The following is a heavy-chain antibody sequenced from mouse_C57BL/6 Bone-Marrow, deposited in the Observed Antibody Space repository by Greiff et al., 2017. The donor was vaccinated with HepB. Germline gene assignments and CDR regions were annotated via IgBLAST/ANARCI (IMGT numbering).Heavy chain of an antibody. Sequence: QVQLKQPGAELVKPGASVKLSCKASGYTFTSYWMHWVKQRPGQGLEWIGRIHPSDSDTNYHQKFKGKATLTVDKSSSTAYMQLSSLTSEDSAVYYCEIRGGYGGAMDYGGQGTSVTVCS. V-gene: IGHV1-74*01. CDR3: EIRGGYGGAMDY. CDR1: GYTFTSYW. CDR2: IHPSDSDT. D-gene: IGHD2-2*01. J-gene: IGHJ4*01.